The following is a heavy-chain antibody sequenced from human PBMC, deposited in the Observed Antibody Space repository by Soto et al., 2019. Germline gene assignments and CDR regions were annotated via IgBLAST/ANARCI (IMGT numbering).Heavy chain of an antibody. CDR3: ASWHERKHAFEV. CDR2: LYEVDGS. Sequence: DVQLVESGGGLIQPGESLRLSCAAFGLTISGKKYVAWVRQAPGKGLEWVSALYEVDGSFYADSVTGRFTTSSDSSKTTVYLQMNDMRPDDTAVYYCASWHERKHAFEVWGHGTTVTISS. J-gene: IGHJ3*01. D-gene: IGHD1-1*01. CDR1: GLTISGKKY. V-gene: IGHV3-53*01.